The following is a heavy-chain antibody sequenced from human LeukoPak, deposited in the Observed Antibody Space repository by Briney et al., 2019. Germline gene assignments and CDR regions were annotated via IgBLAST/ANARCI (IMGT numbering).Heavy chain of an antibody. CDR2: ISGSGGST. Sequence: PGGSLRLSCAASGFTFTNAWMSWVRQAPGKGLEWVSAISGSGGSTYYADSVKGRFTISRDNSKNTLYLQMNSLRAEDTAVYYCAKEKIVVITTGIIDYWGQGTLVTVSS. CDR3: AKEKIVVITTGIIDY. CDR1: GFTFTNAW. J-gene: IGHJ4*02. D-gene: IGHD3-22*01. V-gene: IGHV3-23*01.